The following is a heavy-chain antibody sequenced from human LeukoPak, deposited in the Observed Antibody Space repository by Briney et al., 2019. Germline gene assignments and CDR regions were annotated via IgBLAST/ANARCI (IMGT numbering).Heavy chain of an antibody. J-gene: IGHJ3*01. CDR3: AKVYSSSSRDAFDV. CDR1: GASFSGHY. V-gene: IGHV4-34*01. Sequence: SETLSLTCAVYGASFSGHYWSWIRQPPGKGLEWIGEINHSESTNYKSSLKSRVTMSVDTSKNQFTLNLHSVTAADTAIYYCAKVYSSSSRDAFDVWGPGTMVIVSS. CDR2: INHSEST. D-gene: IGHD6-6*01.